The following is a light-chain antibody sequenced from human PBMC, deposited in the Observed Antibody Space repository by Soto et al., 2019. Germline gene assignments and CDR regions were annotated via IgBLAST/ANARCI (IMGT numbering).Light chain of an antibody. CDR2: YDS. V-gene: IGLV3-21*04. CDR3: QVCDSRSDPWV. J-gene: IGLJ3*02. CDR1: NIGTKS. Sequence: SYELTQPPSVSVAPGQTARITCGVNNIGTKSVHWYQQKPGQAPVLVIYYDSDRPSGIPERFSGSNSGSTATLTISRVEAGDEADYYCQVCDSRSDPWVFGGGTQLTVL.